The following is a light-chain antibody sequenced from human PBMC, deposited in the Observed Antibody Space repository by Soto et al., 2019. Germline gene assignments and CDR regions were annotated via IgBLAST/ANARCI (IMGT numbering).Light chain of an antibody. Sequence: EIVLTQSPGTLSLSPGERATLSCRASQSVSSSYLAWYQQKPGQAPRLLIYGASSRATGIPDRFSGSGSGTDFTLTISRLEPDDFAVYYCQEYCSSSYTFGQGTKMEIK. CDR3: QEYCSSSYT. J-gene: IGKJ2*01. V-gene: IGKV3-20*01. CDR2: GAS. CDR1: QSVSSSY.